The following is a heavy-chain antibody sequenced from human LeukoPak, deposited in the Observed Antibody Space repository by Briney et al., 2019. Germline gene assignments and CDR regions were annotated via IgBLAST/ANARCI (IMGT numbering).Heavy chain of an antibody. Sequence: ASVKASCKASGYTFTSYGISWVRQAPGQGLEWMGWISAYNGNTNYAQKLQGRVTMTTDTSTSTAYMELRSLRSDDTAVYYCARVRYHPPHHVRGLLPPFDYWGQGTLVTVSS. D-gene: IGHD1-14*01. V-gene: IGHV1-18*01. CDR2: ISAYNGNT. J-gene: IGHJ4*02. CDR3: ARVRYHPPHHVRGLLPPFDY. CDR1: GYTFTSYG.